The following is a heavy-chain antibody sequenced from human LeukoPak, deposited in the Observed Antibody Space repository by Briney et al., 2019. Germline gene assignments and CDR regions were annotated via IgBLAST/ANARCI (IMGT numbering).Heavy chain of an antibody. CDR1: GYTFISYG. CDR2: IIPIFGTA. J-gene: IGHJ4*02. D-gene: IGHD6-13*01. Sequence: GASAKVSCKASGYTFISYGMSWVRRAPGQGLEWMGGIIPIFGTANYAQKFQGRVTITADESTSTAYMELSSLRSEDTAVYYCARGAAAAGYFDYWGQGTLVTVSS. V-gene: IGHV1-69*13. CDR3: ARGAAAAGYFDY.